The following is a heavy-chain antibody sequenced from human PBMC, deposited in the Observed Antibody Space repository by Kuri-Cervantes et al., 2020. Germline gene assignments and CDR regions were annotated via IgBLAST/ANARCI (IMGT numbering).Heavy chain of an antibody. CDR3: TTGINLWF. J-gene: IGHJ4*02. CDR1: GFTVSSNY. CDR2: IKSKSDGGTA. Sequence: ETLSLTCAASGFTVSSNYMSWVRQAPGKGLEWVGRIKSKSDGGTADHVAPVKGRFTISRDDSKNTLYLQMNSLKTEDTAIYYCTTGINLWFWGQGTLVTVSS. D-gene: IGHD2-21*01. V-gene: IGHV3-15*01.